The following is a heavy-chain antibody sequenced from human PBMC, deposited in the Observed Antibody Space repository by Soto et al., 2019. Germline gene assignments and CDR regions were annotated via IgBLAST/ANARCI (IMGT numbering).Heavy chain of an antibody. CDR3: AREFPTIFGVVPYYYYGMDV. CDR2: IYHSGST. J-gene: IGHJ6*02. Sequence: SETLSLTCAVSGYSISSGYYWGWIRQPPGKGLEWIGSIYHSGSTYYNPSLKSRVTISVDTSKNQFSLKLSSVTAADTAVYYCAREFPTIFGVVPYYYYGMDVWGQGTTVTVSS. D-gene: IGHD3-3*01. V-gene: IGHV4-38-2*02. CDR1: GYSISSGYY.